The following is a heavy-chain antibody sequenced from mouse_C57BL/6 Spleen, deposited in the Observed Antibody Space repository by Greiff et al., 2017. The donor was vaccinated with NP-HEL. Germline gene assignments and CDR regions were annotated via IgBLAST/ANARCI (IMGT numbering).Heavy chain of an antibody. Sequence: QVPLQQSGPELVKPGASVKISCKASVYAFSSSWLNWVQQRPGQGLEWIGRIYPAAGDTTYNGKFKGKATLTADKSSSTAYMQLSSLKSEDSAVYFCARSGDGGYWGKGTTLTVSS. V-gene: IGHV1-82*01. CDR3: ARSGDGGY. CDR1: VYAFSSSW. CDR2: IYPAAGDT. D-gene: IGHD3-1*01. J-gene: IGHJ2*01.